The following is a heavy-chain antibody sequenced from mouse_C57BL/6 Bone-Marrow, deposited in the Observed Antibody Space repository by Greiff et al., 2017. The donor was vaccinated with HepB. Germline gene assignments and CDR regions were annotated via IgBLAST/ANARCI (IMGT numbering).Heavy chain of an antibody. J-gene: IGHJ4*01. Sequence: VQLKESGPELVKPGASVKISCKASGYSFTGYYMNWVKQSPEKSLEWIGEINPSTGGTTYNQKFKAKATLTVDKSSSTAYMQLKSLTSEDSAVYYCASSRGYAMDYWGQGTSVTVSS. CDR2: INPSTGGT. D-gene: IGHD6-1*01. V-gene: IGHV1-42*01. CDR1: GYSFTGYY. CDR3: ASSRGYAMDY.